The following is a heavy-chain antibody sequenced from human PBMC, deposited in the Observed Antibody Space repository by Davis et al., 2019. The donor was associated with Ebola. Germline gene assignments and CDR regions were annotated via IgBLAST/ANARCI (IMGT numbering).Heavy chain of an antibody. Sequence: GESLKISCAASGFTFSNYAMHWVRQAPGKGLEWVALISYDGINKFYADSVKGRFTISRDNSKNTLYPQTNSLRAEDTAMYYCARNPLARFMGGVSSGWSLVAWGQGALVTVSS. CDR1: GFTFSNYA. CDR3: ARNPLARFMGGVSSGWSLVA. V-gene: IGHV3-30-3*01. CDR2: ISYDGINK. J-gene: IGHJ4*02. D-gene: IGHD6-19*01.